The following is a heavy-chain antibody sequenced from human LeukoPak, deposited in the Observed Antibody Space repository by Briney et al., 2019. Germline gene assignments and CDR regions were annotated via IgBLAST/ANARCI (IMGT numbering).Heavy chain of an antibody. CDR2: INPNGGGT. CDR1: GYTFTAYY. Sequence: GASVTVSCKASGYTFTAYYMHWVRQAPGQGLEWMGWINPNGGGTNYAQKFQGRVTMTRDTSISTVYMDLSRLRSDDTAVYYCARAPYTAYVDYWGQGTLVTVSS. CDR3: ARAPYTAYVDY. J-gene: IGHJ4*02. V-gene: IGHV1-2*02. D-gene: IGHD5-18*01.